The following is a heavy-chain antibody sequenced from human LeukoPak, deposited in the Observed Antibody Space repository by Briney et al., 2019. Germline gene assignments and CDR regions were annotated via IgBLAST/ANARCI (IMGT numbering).Heavy chain of an antibody. CDR3: ARGSLRKLPGSWFDP. Sequence: IPSGTLSLTCTVSGGSISSSSYYWGWIRQPPGKGLEWTGSIYYSGSTNYNPSLKSRVTISVDTSKNQFSLKLSSVTAADTAVYYCARGSLRKLPGSWFDPWGQGTLVTVSS. J-gene: IGHJ5*02. CDR2: IYYSGST. D-gene: IGHD3-16*01. CDR1: GGSISSSSYY. V-gene: IGHV4-39*07.